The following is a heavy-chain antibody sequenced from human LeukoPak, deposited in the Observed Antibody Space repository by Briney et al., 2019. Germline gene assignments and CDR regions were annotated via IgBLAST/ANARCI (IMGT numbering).Heavy chain of an antibody. D-gene: IGHD6-19*01. Sequence: GASLQISCKGSGSSFTSYWIGWVRQLPGKGLEWMGIIYPGDSDTRYSPSFLGQVTISADKSISTAYLQWSSLKASDTAMYYCARPPQPVAGTDLDYWGQGTLVTVSS. CDR1: GSSFTSYW. CDR2: IYPGDSDT. J-gene: IGHJ4*02. CDR3: ARPPQPVAGTDLDY. V-gene: IGHV5-51*01.